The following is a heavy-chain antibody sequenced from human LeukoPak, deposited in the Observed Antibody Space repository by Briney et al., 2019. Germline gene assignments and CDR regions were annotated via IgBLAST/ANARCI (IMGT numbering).Heavy chain of an antibody. J-gene: IGHJ6*02. CDR3: ARHTAMVTYYYYYGMDV. CDR1: GYTFTGYY. CDR2: INPNSGGT. V-gene: IGHV1-2*06. D-gene: IGHD5-18*01. Sequence: AASVKVSCKASGYTFTGYYMHWVRQAPGQGLEWMGRINPNSGGTNYAQKFQGRVTMTRDTSISTAYMELSRLRSDDTAVYYCARHTAMVTYYYYYGMDVWGQGTTVTVSS.